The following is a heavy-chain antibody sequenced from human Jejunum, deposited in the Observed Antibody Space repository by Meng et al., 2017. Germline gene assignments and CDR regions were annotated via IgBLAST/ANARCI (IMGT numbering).Heavy chain of an antibody. CDR2: IYHTGST. V-gene: IGHV4-4*02. CDR1: GGSISDSNW. CDR3: ARDLLGPAIAASGYFDP. J-gene: IGHJ5*02. D-gene: IGHD5-12*01. Sequence: GHLRESGPGLVKPSGTLSLTCAVSGGSISDSNWWSWVRQPPGKELEWIGEIYHTGSTNYNPSLKSRVTMSLDKSKNQFFLDLTSVTAADTAVYYCARDLLGPAIAASGYFDPWGQGTLVTVSS.